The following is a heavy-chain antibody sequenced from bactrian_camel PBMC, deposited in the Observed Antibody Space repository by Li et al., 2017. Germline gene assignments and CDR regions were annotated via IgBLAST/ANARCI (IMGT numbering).Heavy chain of an antibody. CDR1: GFIFSTYW. Sequence: QVQLVESGGGLVQPGGSLRLSCAASGFIFSTYWMYWVRQAPGKGLEWVSGISNGGSGGSPTYYADSVKGRFTISRDNAKNMVYLQMNSLKPEDTAMYYCFTSCEGYWGQGTQVTVS. V-gene: IGHV3S25*01. CDR2: ISNGGSGGSPT. CDR3: FTSCEGY. J-gene: IGHJ6*01.